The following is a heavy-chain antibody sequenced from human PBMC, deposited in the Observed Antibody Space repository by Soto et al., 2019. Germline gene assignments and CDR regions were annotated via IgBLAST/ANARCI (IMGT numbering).Heavy chain of an antibody. V-gene: IGHV4-39*01. D-gene: IGHD3-9*01. CDR1: GGSISSSSYY. CDR3: ARIGQYYDILTGYYARYFDY. Sequence: SETLSLTCTVSGGSISSSSYYWGWIRQPPGKGLEWIGSIYYSGSTYYNPSLKSRVTISVDTSKNQFSLKLSSVTAADTAVYYCARIGQYYDILTGYYARYFDYWGQGTLVTVSS. CDR2: IYYSGST. J-gene: IGHJ4*02.